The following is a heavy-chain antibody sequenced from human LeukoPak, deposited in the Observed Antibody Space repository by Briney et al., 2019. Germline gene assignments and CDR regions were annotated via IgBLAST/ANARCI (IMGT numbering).Heavy chain of an antibody. D-gene: IGHD3-10*01. CDR1: GFSVSSNY. Sequence: GGSLRLSCAASGFSVSSNYMTWIRQAPGKGLEWVSVIYSAGHTYYADSVNGGFTISRDNSKNTLYFQMNSLTDEDTAVYYCARGVGERFFDYWGQGTLVTVSS. CDR3: ARGVGERFFDY. J-gene: IGHJ4*02. V-gene: IGHV3-66*01. CDR2: IYSAGHT.